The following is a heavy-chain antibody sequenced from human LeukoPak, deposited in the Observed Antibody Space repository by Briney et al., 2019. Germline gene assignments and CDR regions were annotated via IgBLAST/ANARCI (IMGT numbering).Heavy chain of an antibody. Sequence: PGGSLRLSCAASGFTVSSNYMSWVRQAPGKGLEWGSIIYSGGSTFYADSVKGRFTISRHNSKNTLYLQMNSLRAEDTAVYYCARGYCSGVSCYRMPFDYWGQGTLVTVSS. CDR1: GFTVSSNY. CDR3: ARGYCSGVSCYRMPFDY. V-gene: IGHV3-53*04. J-gene: IGHJ4*02. CDR2: IYSGGST. D-gene: IGHD2-15*01.